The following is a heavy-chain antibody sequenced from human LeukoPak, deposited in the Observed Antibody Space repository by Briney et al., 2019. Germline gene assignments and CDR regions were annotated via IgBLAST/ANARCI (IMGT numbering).Heavy chain of an antibody. D-gene: IGHD3-10*01. J-gene: IGHJ6*03. CDR2: ISAYNGNT. Sequence: ASVKVPCKASGYTFTSYGISCVRQAPGQGLEGMGWISAYNGNTNYAQKLQGRVTMTTDTSTSTAYMELRSLRSDDTAVYYWARGFEVLWPYYRDVWGKGTTVTVSS. CDR1: GYTFTSYG. CDR3: ARGFEVLWPYYRDV. V-gene: IGHV1-18*01.